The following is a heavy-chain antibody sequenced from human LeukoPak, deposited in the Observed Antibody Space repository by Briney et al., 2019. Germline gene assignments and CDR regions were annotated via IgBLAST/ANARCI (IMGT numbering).Heavy chain of an antibody. D-gene: IGHD3/OR15-3a*01. J-gene: IGHJ4*02. CDR2: IWCNGSRK. V-gene: IGHV3-33*06. CDR1: EFTFGAFG. CDR3: AKDLSASVDWSMDY. Sequence: PGRSLRLSCTASEFTFGAFGMHWVRQAPGKGLEWVAVIWCNGSRKYYADSVKGRFTISRDNSQNTLYLHMNNLRAEDTAVYYCAKDLSASVDWSMDYWGQGTLVTVSS.